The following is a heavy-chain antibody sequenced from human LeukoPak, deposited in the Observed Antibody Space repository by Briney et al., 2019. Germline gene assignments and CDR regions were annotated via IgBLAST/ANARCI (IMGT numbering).Heavy chain of an antibody. V-gene: IGHV1-69*13. D-gene: IGHD4-11*01. CDR2: IIPIFGTA. CDR1: GGTFSSYA. J-gene: IGHJ4*02. CDR3: ARSRSPTVTTPFDY. Sequence: SVKVSRKASGGTFSSYAISWVRQAPGQGLEWMGGIIPIFGTANYAQKFQGRVTITADESTSTAYMELSSLRSEDTAVYYCARSRSPTVTTPFDYWGQGTLVTVSS.